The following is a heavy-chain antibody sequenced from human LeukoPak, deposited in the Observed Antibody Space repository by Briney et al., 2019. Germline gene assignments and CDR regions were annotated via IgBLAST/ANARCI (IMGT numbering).Heavy chain of an antibody. V-gene: IGHV3-23*01. Sequence: VGSLRLSCAASGFSFSNYAMSWVRQTPGKGLEWVSGISGSGDSTYYAGSMEGRFTISRDNSKNTLDLQMNSLRAEDTAVYYCAKDREQWLMYYFDFWGQGTLLTVSS. J-gene: IGHJ4*02. CDR2: ISGSGDST. CDR1: GFSFSNYA. CDR3: AKDREQWLMYYFDF. D-gene: IGHD6-19*01.